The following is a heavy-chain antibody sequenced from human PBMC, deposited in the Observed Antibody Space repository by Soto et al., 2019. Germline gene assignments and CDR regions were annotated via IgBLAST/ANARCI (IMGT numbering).Heavy chain of an antibody. CDR1: GGSISSGGYY. V-gene: IGHV4-31*02. Sequence: TSETLSLTXTVSGGSISSGGYYWSWIRQHPGKGLEWIGYIYYSGSTYYNPSLKSRVTISVDTSKNQFSLNLDSVTAADTAVYFCARDFAYFDSWGQGTLVTVSS. D-gene: IGHD3-3*01. CDR2: IYYSGST. CDR3: ARDFAYFDS. J-gene: IGHJ4*02.